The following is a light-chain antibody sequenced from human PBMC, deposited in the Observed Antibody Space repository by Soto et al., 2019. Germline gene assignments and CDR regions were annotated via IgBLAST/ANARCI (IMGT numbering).Light chain of an antibody. CDR2: HVS. CDR1: GTDVGQYNY. CDR3: SSYTNTSTLYV. V-gene: IGLV2-8*01. Sequence: QSVLTQPPSASGSPGQSVTISCTGAGTDVGQYNYVSWYQQHPGKAPKLLIHHVSRRPSGVPARFSGSKSGNTASLTVSGLQTEDEADYYCSSYTNTSTLYVFGTGTKVTVL. J-gene: IGLJ1*01.